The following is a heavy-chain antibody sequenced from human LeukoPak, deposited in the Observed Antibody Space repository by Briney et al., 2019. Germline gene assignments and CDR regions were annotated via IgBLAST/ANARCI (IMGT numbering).Heavy chain of an antibody. D-gene: IGHD6-13*01. CDR1: GYTFTGYY. Sequence: ASVKVSCKASGYTFTGYYMHWVRQAPGQGLEWMGWINPNSGGTIYAQKFQGRVTMTRDTSINTAYMELSRLKSDDTAVYYCARGGDSSSWYGWFDPWGQGTLVTVSS. V-gene: IGHV1-2*02. CDR3: ARGGDSSSWYGWFDP. CDR2: INPNSGGT. J-gene: IGHJ5*02.